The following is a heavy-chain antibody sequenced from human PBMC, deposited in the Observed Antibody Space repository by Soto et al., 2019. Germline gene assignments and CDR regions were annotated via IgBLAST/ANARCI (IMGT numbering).Heavy chain of an antibody. D-gene: IGHD1-1*01. CDR3: AHRDSTGTTTYFDS. Sequence: QITLKEAGPTLVKPTEPLTLTCTFSGFSFTTTRMGVGWTRLPPVKSLEWLAIIYLDGESRYNPLLRRRLTLTEDTSKNQVVLTMTNMDPKDTATYYCAHRDSTGTTTYFDSWGQGIPVTVAS. CDR1: GFSFTTTRMG. J-gene: IGHJ4*02. V-gene: IGHV2-5*02. CDR2: IYLDGES.